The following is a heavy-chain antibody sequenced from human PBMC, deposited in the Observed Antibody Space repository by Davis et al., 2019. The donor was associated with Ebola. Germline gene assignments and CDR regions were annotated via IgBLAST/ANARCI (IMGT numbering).Heavy chain of an antibody. Sequence: SETLSLTCTVSGGSISSYYWTWIRQPPGKGLEWIGEISHSGSTNYSPSLKSRVTISVDTSKNQFSLKLSSVTAADTAVYYCARVLGVITAWFDPWGQGTLVTVSS. J-gene: IGHJ5*02. CDR3: ARVLGVITAWFDP. V-gene: IGHV4-34*01. CDR2: ISHSGST. D-gene: IGHD3-10*01. CDR1: GGSISSYY.